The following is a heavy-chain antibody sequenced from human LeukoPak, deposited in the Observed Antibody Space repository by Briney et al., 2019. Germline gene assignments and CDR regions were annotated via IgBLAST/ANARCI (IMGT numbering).Heavy chain of an antibody. J-gene: IGHJ4*02. CDR3: AKDTGIAVAGSLFDY. Sequence: GGSLRLSCAASGFTFSIYAMSWVRQTPEKGLEWVSAITGSGDDTFHADSVKGRFTISRDNAKNSLYLQMNSLRAEDTALYYCAKDTGIAVAGSLFDYWGQGTLVTVSS. CDR1: GFTFSIYA. D-gene: IGHD6-19*01. CDR2: ITGSGDDT. V-gene: IGHV3-23*01.